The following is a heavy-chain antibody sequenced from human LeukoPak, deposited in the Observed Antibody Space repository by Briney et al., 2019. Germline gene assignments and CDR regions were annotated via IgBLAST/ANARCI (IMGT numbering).Heavy chain of an antibody. CDR1: GFSFSTYA. CDR3: AKDSGGTYFYYYYYMDV. Sequence: GGSLRLSCAAAGFSFSTYAMSWVRQAPGKGLEWVSAISAGGATIYYADSVKGRFTVSRDNSKNTLYLQMNSLTAEDTAVYYCAKDSGGTYFYYYYYMDVWGKGTTVTVSS. D-gene: IGHD1-26*01. V-gene: IGHV3-23*01. J-gene: IGHJ6*03. CDR2: ISAGGATI.